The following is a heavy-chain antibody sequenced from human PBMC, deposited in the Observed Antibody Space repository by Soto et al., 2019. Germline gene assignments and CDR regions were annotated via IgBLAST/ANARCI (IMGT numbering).Heavy chain of an antibody. Sequence: SETLSLTCSVSGDSMSSYYWSWVRQPPGKGLEWIGHFYYSGSTYYNPSLKSRVTISVDTSKNQFFLKLSSVTAADTAVYYCASLFYCSSTSCYYYYGMDVWGQGTTVTVSS. CDR3: ASLFYCSSTSCYYYYGMDV. CDR1: GDSMSSYY. J-gene: IGHJ6*02. D-gene: IGHD2-2*01. V-gene: IGHV4-59*04. CDR2: FYYSGST.